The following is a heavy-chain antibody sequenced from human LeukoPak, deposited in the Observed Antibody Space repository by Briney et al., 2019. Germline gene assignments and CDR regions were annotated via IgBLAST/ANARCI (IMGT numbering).Heavy chain of an antibody. CDR1: GGSISSSSYY. CDR2: IYHSGST. J-gene: IGHJ4*02. D-gene: IGHD6-13*01. Sequence: PSETLSLTCTVSGGSISSSSYYWGWIRQPPGTGLEWVGSIYHSGSTYYNPSLKSRVTISVDTSKNQFSLKLSSVTAADTAVYYCARYSSSWPSYFDYWGQGTLVTVSS. CDR3: ARYSSSWPSYFDY. V-gene: IGHV4-39*07.